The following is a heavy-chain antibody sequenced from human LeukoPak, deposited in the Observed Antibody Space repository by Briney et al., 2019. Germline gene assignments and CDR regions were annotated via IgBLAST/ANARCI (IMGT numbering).Heavy chain of an antibody. J-gene: IGHJ3*02. CDR3: ARDIVAVAATGAFDI. Sequence: SETLSLTCTVSGGSISSYYWSWIRQPPGKGLEWIGYIYYSGSTSYNPSLKSRVTISVDTSKNQFSLKLSSVTAADTAVYYCARDIVAVAATGAFDIWGQGTMVTVSS. D-gene: IGHD6-19*01. CDR2: IYYSGST. V-gene: IGHV4-59*01. CDR1: GGSISSYY.